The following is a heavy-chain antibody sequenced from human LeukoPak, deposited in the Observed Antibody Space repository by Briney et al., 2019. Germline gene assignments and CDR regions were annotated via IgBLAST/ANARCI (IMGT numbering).Heavy chain of an antibody. CDR1: GFTFSRYS. V-gene: IGHV4-34*09. J-gene: IGHJ5*02. CDR3: ARVTVVPAGVYGVGWFDT. D-gene: IGHD2-2*01. Sequence: LRLSCAASGFTFSRYSMNWVRQAPGKGLEWSADISDSGSTYYHPSLKSRGTISEDRSKNQFSLKVTSVTAADTAVYYCARVTVVPAGVYGVGWFDTWGQGTLVTVSS. CDR2: ISDSGST.